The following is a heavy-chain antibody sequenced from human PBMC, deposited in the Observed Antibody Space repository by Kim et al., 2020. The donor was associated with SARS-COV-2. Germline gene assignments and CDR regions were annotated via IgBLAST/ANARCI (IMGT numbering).Heavy chain of an antibody. CDR3: AKDDRGTTGRSYYCMDV. CDR1: GFTFSSYA. D-gene: IGHD1-7*01. CDR2: ISGSGGST. J-gene: IGHJ6*02. V-gene: IGHV3-23*01. Sequence: GGSLRLSCAASGFTFSSYAMSWVRQAPGKGLEWVAAISGSGGSTYYADSVKGRFTISRDNSKNTLYLQMNSLRAEDTAVYYCAKDDRGTTGRSYYCMDVWGQGTTLTVSS.